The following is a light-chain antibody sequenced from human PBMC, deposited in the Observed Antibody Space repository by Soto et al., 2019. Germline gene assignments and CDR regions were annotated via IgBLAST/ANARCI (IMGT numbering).Light chain of an antibody. CDR1: SSDVGGYDY. V-gene: IGLV2-14*01. J-gene: IGLJ1*01. CDR3: SSYSISPAYF. Sequence: QSALTQPASVSGSPGQSITISCTGTSSDVGGYDYVSWYQLHPGKAPKLMVFEVNNRPSGVSYRFSGSKSGNTASLTISGLKAEDEAYYFCSSYSISPAYFFGTGPK. CDR2: EVN.